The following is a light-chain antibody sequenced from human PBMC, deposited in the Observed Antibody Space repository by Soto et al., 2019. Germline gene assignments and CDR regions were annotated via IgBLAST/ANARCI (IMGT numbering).Light chain of an antibody. CDR2: AVS. Sequence: QSVLTQPASVSGSPGQSITISCTGTSSDVGGYNYVSWYQQYPGKAPKLMIYAVSNRPSGVSNRFSASKSGNTASLTISGLQAEDEADYYCSSYTSTTSYVFGTGTKVTVL. CDR3: SSYTSTTSYV. V-gene: IGLV2-14*01. CDR1: SSDVGGYNY. J-gene: IGLJ1*01.